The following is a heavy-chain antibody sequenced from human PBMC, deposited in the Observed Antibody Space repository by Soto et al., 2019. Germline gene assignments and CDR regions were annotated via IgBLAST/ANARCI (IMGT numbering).Heavy chain of an antibody. V-gene: IGHV1-69*06. CDR3: ARPLGGYHCDYYHRMDV. J-gene: IGHJ6*04. CDR2: LIPIFGTA. D-gene: IGHD5-12*01. Sequence: ASVKVSCKASGGTFSSYALSWVRPAPGQGLEWMGGLIPIFGTANYAQKFQGRVTITADKSTSTAYMELSSLRSEDTAVYYCARPLGGYHCDYYHRMDVWGEGTTVTVSS. CDR1: GGTFSSYA.